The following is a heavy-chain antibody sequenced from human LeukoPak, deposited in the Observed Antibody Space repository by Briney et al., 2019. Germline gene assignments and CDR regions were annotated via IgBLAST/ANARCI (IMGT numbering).Heavy chain of an antibody. Sequence: PGGSLRLSCAASGFTFSSCAMSWVRQAPGKGLEWVSAISGSGGSTYYADSVKGRFTISRDNSKNTLYLQMNSLRAEDTAVYYCAKGTSLIRGYYYGMDVWGQGTTVTVSS. CDR3: AKGTSLIRGYYYGMDV. V-gene: IGHV3-23*01. D-gene: IGHD1-14*01. CDR1: GFTFSSCA. J-gene: IGHJ6*02. CDR2: ISGSGGST.